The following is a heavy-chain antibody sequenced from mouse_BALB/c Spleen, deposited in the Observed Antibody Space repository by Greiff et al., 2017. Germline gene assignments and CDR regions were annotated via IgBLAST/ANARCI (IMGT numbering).Heavy chain of an antibody. V-gene: IGHV5-17*02. J-gene: IGHJ4*01. Sequence: EVKLVESGGGLVQPGGSRKLSCAASGFTFSSFGMHWVRQAPEKGLEWVAYISSGSSTIYYADTVKGRFTISRDNPKNTLFLQMTSLRSEDTAMYYCARSMAMDYWGQGTSVTVSS. CDR3: ARSMAMDY. CDR2: ISSGSSTI. CDR1: GFTFSSFG.